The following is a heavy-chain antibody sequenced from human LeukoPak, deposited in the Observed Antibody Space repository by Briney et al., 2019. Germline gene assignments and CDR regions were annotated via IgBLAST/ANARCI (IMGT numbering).Heavy chain of an antibody. V-gene: IGHV4-38-2*02. CDR1: SYSISRGYY. J-gene: IGHJ4*02. D-gene: IGHD3-3*01. Sequence: SETLSLTCTVSSYSISRGYYWGWIRQSPGKGLEWIGNIYHTGSTSYNPSLESRVTISLDLSKNQFSLRLSSVTAADTALYYCVREGPIRFLEQIDYWGQGTLVTVSS. CDR3: VREGPIRFLEQIDY. CDR2: IYHTGST.